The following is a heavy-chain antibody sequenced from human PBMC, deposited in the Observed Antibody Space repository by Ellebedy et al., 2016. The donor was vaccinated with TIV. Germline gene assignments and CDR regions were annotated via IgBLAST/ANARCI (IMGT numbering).Heavy chain of an antibody. CDR2: INKDGSEK. CDR1: GSTFSNYW. D-gene: IGHD6-6*01. J-gene: IGHJ4*02. CDR3: VREIAARW. V-gene: IGHV3-7*01. Sequence: GGSLRLXCAASGSTFSNYWMTWVRRAPGKGLEWVANINKDGSEKSYVDSVKGRFTISRDKAKNSLYLQMNSLRPEDTAVYYWVREIAARWWGQGTLVTVSS.